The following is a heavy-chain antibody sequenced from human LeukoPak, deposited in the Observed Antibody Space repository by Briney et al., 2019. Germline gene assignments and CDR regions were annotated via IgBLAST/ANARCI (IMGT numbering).Heavy chain of an antibody. Sequence: ASVKVSCKASGGTFSSYAISWVRQAPGQGLEWMGGIIPIFGTANYAQKFQGRVTITADESTSTAYMELSSLRSEDTAAYYCATYCSSTSCYAGYYYYGMDVWGQGTTVTVSS. D-gene: IGHD2-2*01. CDR2: IIPIFGTA. CDR3: ATYCSSTSCYAGYYYYGMDV. V-gene: IGHV1-69*13. J-gene: IGHJ6*02. CDR1: GGTFSSYA.